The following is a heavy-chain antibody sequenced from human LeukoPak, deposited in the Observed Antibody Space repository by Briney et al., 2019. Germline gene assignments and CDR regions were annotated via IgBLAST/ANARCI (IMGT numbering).Heavy chain of an antibody. Sequence: SETLSLTCAVSGGSISRYYWSWIRQPPGKGLEWIGYIYYSGSTNYGPSLKSRVAISVDTSKNQFSLKLISVTAADTAVYYCARDFVDSYYVGVSYFDYWGQGALVIVSS. CDR1: GGSISRYY. V-gene: IGHV4-59*01. D-gene: IGHD4-11*01. CDR3: ARDFVDSYYVGVSYFDY. J-gene: IGHJ4*02. CDR2: IYYSGST.